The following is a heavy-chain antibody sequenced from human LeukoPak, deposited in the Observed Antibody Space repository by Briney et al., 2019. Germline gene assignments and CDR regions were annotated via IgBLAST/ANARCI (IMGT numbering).Heavy chain of an antibody. CDR1: GGSFSGYY. Sequence: SETLSLTCAVYGGSFSGYYWSWIRQPPGKGLEWIGELHHSGSTKYNPPLKSRITISVDTSKNQFSLKLSSVTAADTAVYYCARTVRYFDWQYYYGMDVWGQGTTVTVSS. D-gene: IGHD3-9*01. CDR3: ARTVRYFDWQYYYGMDV. CDR2: LHHSGST. V-gene: IGHV4-34*01. J-gene: IGHJ6*02.